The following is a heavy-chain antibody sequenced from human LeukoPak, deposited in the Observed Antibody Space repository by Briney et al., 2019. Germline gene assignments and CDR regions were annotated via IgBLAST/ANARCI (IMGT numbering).Heavy chain of an antibody. CDR2: IYHSGST. CDR3: ARAQYSSSWYRSGYFDY. V-gene: IGHV4-30-2*01. J-gene: IGHJ4*02. D-gene: IGHD6-13*01. CDR1: GGSISSGGYY. Sequence: PSQTLSLTCTVSGGSISSGGYYWSWIRQPPGKGLEWIGYIYHSGSTYYNPSLKSRVTISVDRSKNQFSLKLSSVTAADTAVYYCARAQYSSSWYRSGYFDYWGQGTLVTVSS.